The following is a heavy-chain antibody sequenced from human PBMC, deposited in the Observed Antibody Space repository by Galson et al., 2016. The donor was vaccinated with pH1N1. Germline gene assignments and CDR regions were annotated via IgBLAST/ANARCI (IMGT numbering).Heavy chain of an antibody. D-gene: IGHD3-10*01. V-gene: IGHV3-33*01. J-gene: IGHJ2*01. CDR1: GFIFGHYG. CDR2: IRHDGEKI. CDR3: ARWGAYYGEGNWIFDF. Sequence: SLRLSCAASGFIFGHYGLHWVRQAPGKGLEWVAVIRHDGEKIYYADSVKGRFTISRDDSQNMVFLQMVSLRVEDTAVYYCARWGAYYGEGNWIFDFWGRGTLVTVSS.